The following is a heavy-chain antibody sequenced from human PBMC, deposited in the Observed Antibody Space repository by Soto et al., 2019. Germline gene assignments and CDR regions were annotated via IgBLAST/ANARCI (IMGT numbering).Heavy chain of an antibody. CDR2: IYYSGST. D-gene: IGHD4-17*01. CDR3: ARRYGDAVDF. CDR1: GGSISSYY. V-gene: IGHV4-59*01. Sequence: QVQLQESGPGLVRPSETLSLTCTVSGGSISSYYWSWIRQPPGKGLEWIGYIYYSGSTNYNPSLKSRVTISVDTSNNQFSLKLSSVTAADTAVYYCARRYGDAVDFWGQGTLVTVSS. J-gene: IGHJ4*02.